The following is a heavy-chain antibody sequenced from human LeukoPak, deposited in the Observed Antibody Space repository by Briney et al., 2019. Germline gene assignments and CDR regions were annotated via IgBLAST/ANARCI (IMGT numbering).Heavy chain of an antibody. Sequence: ASVKVSCKASGYTFTGYYMHWVRQAPGQGLEWMGWINPNSGGTNYAQKFQGRVTMTRDTSISTAYMELSRLRSDDTAVYYCAREVNYYGSGRNLYYFDYWGQGTLVTVSS. CDR2: INPNSGGT. CDR3: AREVNYYGSGRNLYYFDY. J-gene: IGHJ4*02. CDR1: GYTFTGYY. V-gene: IGHV1-2*02. D-gene: IGHD3-10*01.